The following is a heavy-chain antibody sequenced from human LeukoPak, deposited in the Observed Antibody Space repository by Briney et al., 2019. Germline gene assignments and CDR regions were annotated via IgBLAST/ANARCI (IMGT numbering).Heavy chain of an antibody. CDR2: IYTSGTT. CDR1: GGSISSYY. V-gene: IGHV4-4*07. CDR3: ARANYDGSDY. D-gene: IGHD3-22*01. Sequence: KPSETLSLTCTVSGGSISSYYWSWTRQPAGKGLEWIGRIYTSGTTNYNPSLKSRVTMSVDTSKNQFSLKMRSVTAADTAVYYCARANYDGSDYWGQGTLVTVSS. J-gene: IGHJ4*02.